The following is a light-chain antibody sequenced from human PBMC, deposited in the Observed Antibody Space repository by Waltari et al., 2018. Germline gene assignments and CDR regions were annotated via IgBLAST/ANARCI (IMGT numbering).Light chain of an antibody. CDR3: HQRSNWPIT. Sequence: EIVLTQSPATLSLSPGERATLSCRASQSVSSYLVWYQQNPGQTPRPLIYCASNRATGIPSRFSGSGSGTDFALTISSLESEDFAVYYCHQRSNWPITFGQGTRLEIK. J-gene: IGKJ5*01. CDR2: CAS. V-gene: IGKV3-11*01. CDR1: QSVSSY.